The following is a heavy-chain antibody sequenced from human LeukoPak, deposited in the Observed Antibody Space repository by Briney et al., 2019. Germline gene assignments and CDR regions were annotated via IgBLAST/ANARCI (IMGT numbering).Heavy chain of an antibody. D-gene: IGHD2-15*01. CDR3: AALSLGYCSGGSCNWFDP. Sequence: SETLSLTCTVSGGSISSYYWSWIRQPPGKRLECIGYISYSGSTNYNPSLKSRVTISLDTPKNQFSLKLSSVTAADTAVYYCAALSLGYCSGGSCNWFDPWGQGTLVTVSS. J-gene: IGHJ5*02. V-gene: IGHV4-59*01. CDR2: ISYSGST. CDR1: GGSISSYY.